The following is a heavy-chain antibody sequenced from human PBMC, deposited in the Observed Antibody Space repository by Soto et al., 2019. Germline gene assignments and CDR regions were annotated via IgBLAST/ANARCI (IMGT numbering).Heavy chain of an antibody. CDR1: GGSISSYY. D-gene: IGHD2-15*01. V-gene: IGHV4-59*01. CDR3: ARHTYRYCSGGSCYGPNWFDP. CDR2: IYYSGST. J-gene: IGHJ5*02. Sequence: SETLSLTCTVSGGSISSYYWSWIRQPPGKGLEWIGYIYYSGSTNYNPSLKSRVTISVDTSKNQFSLKLSSVTAADTAVYYCARHTYRYCSGGSCYGPNWFDPWGQGTLVTVSS.